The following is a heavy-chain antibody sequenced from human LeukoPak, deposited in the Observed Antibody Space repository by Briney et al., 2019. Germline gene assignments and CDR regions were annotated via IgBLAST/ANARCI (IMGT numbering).Heavy chain of an antibody. V-gene: IGHV3-20*04. J-gene: IGHJ5*02. CDR3: VRDPFCSSTTRCSFEHWFDP. CDR2: VTSDGGST. CDR1: AFKVDDYD. Sequence: GGCLRPSCAASAFKVDDYDMSWVRPVPGKGLEWFAGVTSDGGSTCYVDSVKGRFVITRDNTKTSLFLQMASLRTDDTALYYSVRDPFCSSTTRCSFEHWFDPWGQGTLVTVSS. D-gene: IGHD2/OR15-2a*01.